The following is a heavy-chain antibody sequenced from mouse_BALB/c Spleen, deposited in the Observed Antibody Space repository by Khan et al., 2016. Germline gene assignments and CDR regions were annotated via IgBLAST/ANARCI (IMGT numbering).Heavy chain of an antibody. CDR2: ISYSGST. CDR1: GYSITSDFA. D-gene: IGHD1-1*01. V-gene: IGHV3-2*02. CDR3: ARGYYYCKGYCDY. J-gene: IGHJ2*01. Sequence: EVQLQESGPGLVKPSQSLSLTCTVTGYSITSDFAWNWIRQFPGNKLEWMGYISYSGSTSYNPSLKSRFSITRDTSKNQFFLQLNSVTAEDSATYYCARGYYYCKGYCDYWVQGTTLTVSS.